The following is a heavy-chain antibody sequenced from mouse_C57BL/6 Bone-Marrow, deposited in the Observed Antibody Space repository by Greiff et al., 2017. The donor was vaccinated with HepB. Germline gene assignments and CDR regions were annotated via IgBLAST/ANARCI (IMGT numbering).Heavy chain of an antibody. CDR2: IYPGGGYT. Sequence: VQLVESGAELVRPGTSVKMSCKASGYTFTNYWIGWAKQRPGHGLEWIGDIYPGGGYTNYNEKFKGKATLTADKSSSTAYMQFSSLTSEDSAIYYCARDYGNYEGFAYWGQGTLVTVSA. CDR1: GYTFTNYW. V-gene: IGHV1-63*01. D-gene: IGHD2-1*01. J-gene: IGHJ3*01. CDR3: ARDYGNYEGFAY.